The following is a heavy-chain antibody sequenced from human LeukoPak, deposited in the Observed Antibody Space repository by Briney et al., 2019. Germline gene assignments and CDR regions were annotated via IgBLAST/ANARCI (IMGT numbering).Heavy chain of an antibody. V-gene: IGHV3-30*18. CDR3: AKGHSSSWGGY. J-gene: IGHJ4*02. D-gene: IGHD6-13*01. CDR2: ISYDGSNK. Sequence: GGSLRLSCAASGFTFSSYGMHWVRQAPGKGLEWVAVISYDGSNKYYADSVKGRFTISRDNSKNTLYLQMNCLRAEDTAVYYCAKGHSSSWGGYWGQGTLVTVSS. CDR1: GFTFSSYG.